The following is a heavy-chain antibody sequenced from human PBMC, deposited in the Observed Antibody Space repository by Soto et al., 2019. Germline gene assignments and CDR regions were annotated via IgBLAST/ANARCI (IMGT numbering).Heavy chain of an antibody. CDR3: ARQATVTTWDY. V-gene: IGHV1-18*01. J-gene: IGHJ4*02. CDR1: GYTLNSYG. CDR2: ISAYNGKT. D-gene: IGHD4-17*01. Sequence: QVQLVQSGAEVKKPGASVKVSCKASGYTLNSYGSSWERQAPGQGLEWMGWISAYNGKTNYAQKLQCIVTMTTDTSTSTAYMELRSLRSDDTDVYYCARQATVTTWDYWGQGTLVTVSS.